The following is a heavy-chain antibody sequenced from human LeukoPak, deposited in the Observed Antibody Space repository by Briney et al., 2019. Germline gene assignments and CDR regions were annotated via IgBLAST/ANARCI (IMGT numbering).Heavy chain of an antibody. J-gene: IGHJ4*02. V-gene: IGHV3-30*02. CDR3: AKDYYAALDY. D-gene: IGHD3-22*01. CDR2: IRYDGSNK. Sequence: PGGSLRLSCAASGFTFSSYGMHWVRQAPGKGLEWVAFIRYDGSNKYYADSVKGRFTIPRDNSKNTLYLQMNSLRAEDTAVYYCAKDYYAALDYWGQGTLVTVSS. CDR1: GFTFSSYG.